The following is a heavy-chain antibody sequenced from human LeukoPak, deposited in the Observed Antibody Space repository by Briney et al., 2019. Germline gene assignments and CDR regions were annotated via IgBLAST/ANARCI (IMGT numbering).Heavy chain of an antibody. Sequence: PSETLSLTRAVSGGSISSGGYSWSWIRQPPGKGLEWIGYIYYSGTTYYNPSLKSRTIISVDTSKNQFSLKLSSVTAADTAVYYCAREVDNSDYYHPGAFDIWGQGTMVTVSS. V-gene: IGHV4-30-4*07. CDR2: IYYSGTT. D-gene: IGHD3-22*01. CDR3: AREVDNSDYYHPGAFDI. J-gene: IGHJ3*02. CDR1: GGSISSGGYS.